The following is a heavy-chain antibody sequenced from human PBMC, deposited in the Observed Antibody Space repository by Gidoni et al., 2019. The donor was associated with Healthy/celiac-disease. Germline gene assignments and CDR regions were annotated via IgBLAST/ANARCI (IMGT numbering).Heavy chain of an antibody. V-gene: IGHV1-3*01. J-gene: IGHJ3*02. CDR3: AREDIAGATLDAFDI. CDR2: INAGNGNT. Sequence: QVQLVQSGAEVKKPGASVKGSCKASGYTFPSYAMHWVRLAPGQRLEWMGWINAGNGNTKYSQKFQGRVTITRDTSASTAYMELSSLRSEDTAVYYCAREDIAGATLDAFDIWGQGTMVTVSS. CDR1: GYTFPSYA. D-gene: IGHD1-26*01.